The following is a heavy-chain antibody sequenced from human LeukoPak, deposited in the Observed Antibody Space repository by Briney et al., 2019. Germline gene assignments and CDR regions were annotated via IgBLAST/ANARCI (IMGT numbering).Heavy chain of an antibody. CDR1: GFTFSSYG. D-gene: IGHD4-17*01. J-gene: IGHJ5*02. V-gene: IGHV3-30*18. Sequence: GGSLRLSCAASGFTFSSYGMHWVRQAPGKGLEWVAVISYDGSNKYYADSVKGRFTISRDNSKNTLYLQMNSLRAEDTAVYYCAKDIWMTTVTYRNWFDPWGQGTLVTVSS. CDR3: AKDIWMTTVTYRNWFDP. CDR2: ISYDGSNK.